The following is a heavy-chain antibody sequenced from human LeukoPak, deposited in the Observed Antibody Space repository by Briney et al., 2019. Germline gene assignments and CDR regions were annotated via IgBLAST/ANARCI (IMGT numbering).Heavy chain of an antibody. CDR1: GYSISSGYY. D-gene: IGHD6-19*01. V-gene: IGHV4-38-2*02. CDR3: ARVRLAHYYYYGMDV. J-gene: IGHJ6*02. Sequence: SETLSLTCTVSGYSISSGYYWGWIRQPPGKGLEWIGSIYHSGSTYYNPSLKSRVTISVDTSKNQFSLKLSSVTAADTAVYYCARVRLAHYYYYGMDVWGQGTTVTVSS. CDR2: IYHSGST.